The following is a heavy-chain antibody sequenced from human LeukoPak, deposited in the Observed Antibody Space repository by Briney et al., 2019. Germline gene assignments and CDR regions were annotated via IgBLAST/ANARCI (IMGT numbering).Heavy chain of an antibody. CDR3: ARDQENYYSSGSYYSAAFDI. CDR2: ISDDSNYI. D-gene: IGHD3-10*01. V-gene: IGHV3-21*01. Sequence: GGSLRLSCATSGFTFSTYSGNWIRQAPGKGLEWVSSISDDSNYIFYADSVKGRFTISRDNAKNSLYLQMNSLRGEDTAVYYCARDQENYYSSGSYYSAAFDIWGQGTMVTVSS. CDR1: GFTFSTYS. J-gene: IGHJ3*02.